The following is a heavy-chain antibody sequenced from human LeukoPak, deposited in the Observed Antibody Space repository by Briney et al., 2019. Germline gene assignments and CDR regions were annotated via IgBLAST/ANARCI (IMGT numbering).Heavy chain of an antibody. D-gene: IGHD3-22*01. J-gene: IGHJ4*02. CDR2: ISGSGGST. Sequence: GGSLRLSCAASGFTFSSYAMSWVRQVPGKGLEWVSAISGSGGSTYYADSVKGRFTISRDNSKNTLYLQMNSLRAEDTAVYYCARAEPDYYDSSGFYFDYWGQGTLVTVSS. V-gene: IGHV3-23*01. CDR3: ARAEPDYYDSSGFYFDY. CDR1: GFTFSSYA.